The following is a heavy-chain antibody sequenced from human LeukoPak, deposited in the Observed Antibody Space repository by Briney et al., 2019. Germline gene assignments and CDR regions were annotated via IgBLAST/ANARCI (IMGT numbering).Heavy chain of an antibody. CDR1: GGSISSYY. J-gene: IGHJ4*02. CDR2: IYYSGST. Sequence: SETLSLTCTVSGGSISSYYWSWIRQPPGKGLEWIGYIYYSGSTNYNPSLKSRVTISVDTSKNQFSLKLSSVTAADTAVYYCARGNSRYSGSYPWTFWGQGTLVTVSS. CDR3: ARGNSRYSGSYPWTF. V-gene: IGHV4-59*01. D-gene: IGHD1-26*01.